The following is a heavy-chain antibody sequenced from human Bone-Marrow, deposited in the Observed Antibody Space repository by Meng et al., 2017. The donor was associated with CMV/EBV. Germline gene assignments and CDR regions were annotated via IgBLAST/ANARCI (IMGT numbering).Heavy chain of an antibody. V-gene: IGHV1-2*02. D-gene: IGHD6-19*01. CDR3: ARSSGWSRFDY. J-gene: IGHJ4*02. Sequence: QVPLVQSGGEVKKPWASVKVSCKASGYTVTDYYIHRVRQAPGQWLEWTGWINPNDDTNYAQNFQGRVTMTRDMSINTVYMELSRLTSDDTAVYYCARSSGWSRFDYWGLGTLVTVSS. CDR2: INPNDDT. CDR1: GYTVTDYY.